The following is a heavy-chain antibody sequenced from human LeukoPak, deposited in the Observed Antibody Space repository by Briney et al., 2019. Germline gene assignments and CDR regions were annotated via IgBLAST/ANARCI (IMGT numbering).Heavy chain of an antibody. D-gene: IGHD6-13*01. Sequence: PSETLSLTCAVYGGSFSGYYWSWIRQPPGKGLEWIGEINHSGSTNYNPSLKSRVTISVDTSKNQFSLKLSSVTAADTAVYYCASSQLVSYSYDYWGQGTLVTVSS. V-gene: IGHV4-34*01. CDR3: ASSQLVSYSYDY. J-gene: IGHJ4*02. CDR1: GGSFSGYY. CDR2: INHSGST.